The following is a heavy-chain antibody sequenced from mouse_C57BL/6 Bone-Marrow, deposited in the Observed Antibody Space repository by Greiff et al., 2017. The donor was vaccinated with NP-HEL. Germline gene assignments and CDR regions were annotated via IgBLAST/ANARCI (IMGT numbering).Heavy chain of an antibody. CDR2: ISNLAYSI. CDR1: GFTFSDYG. Sequence: EVKVVESGGGLVQPGGSLKLSCAASGFTFSDYGMAWVRQAPRKGPEWVAFISNLAYSIYYADTVTGRFTISRENAKNTLYLEMSSLRSEDTAMYYCARRRWDGYFDYWGQGTTLTVSS. V-gene: IGHV5-15*01. CDR3: ARRRWDGYFDY. D-gene: IGHD4-1*01. J-gene: IGHJ2*01.